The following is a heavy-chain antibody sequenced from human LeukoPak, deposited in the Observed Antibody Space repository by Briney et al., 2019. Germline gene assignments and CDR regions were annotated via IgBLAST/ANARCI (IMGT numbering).Heavy chain of an antibody. CDR1: SGSISSYY. D-gene: IGHD3-3*01. J-gene: IGHJ5*02. V-gene: IGHV4-59*01. CDR3: ARGTYYDFWSGYTNWFDP. Sequence: SETLSLTCTVSSGSISSYYWSWIRQPPGKGLEWIGYIYYSGSTNYNPSLKSRVTISVDTSKNRFSLKLSSVTAADTAVYYCARGTYYDFWSGYTNWFDPWGQGTLVTVSS. CDR2: IYYSGST.